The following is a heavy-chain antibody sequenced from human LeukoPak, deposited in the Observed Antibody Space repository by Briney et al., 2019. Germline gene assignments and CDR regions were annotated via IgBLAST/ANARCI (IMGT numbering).Heavy chain of an antibody. J-gene: IGHJ5*02. CDR3: ARDNSVEDTAWWFDP. D-gene: IGHD4-23*01. CDR2: IDPNSGGT. CDR1: GYTFTGYY. Sequence: ASVKVSCKASGYTFTGYYMHWVRQAPGQGLEWMGWIDPNSGGTNYAQKFQGRVTMTRDMSTSTDYMELSSLRSEDTAVYYCARDNSVEDTAWWFDPWGQGTLVTVSS. V-gene: IGHV1-2*02.